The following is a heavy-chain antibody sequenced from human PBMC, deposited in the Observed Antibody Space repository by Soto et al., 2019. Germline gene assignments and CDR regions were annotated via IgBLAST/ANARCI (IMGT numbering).Heavy chain of an antibody. V-gene: IGHV1-18*04. CDR1: SYTFTSYG. CDR3: ARTYYDFWSGYSRGDYYGMDV. J-gene: IGHJ6*02. D-gene: IGHD3-3*01. CDR2: ISAYNGNT. Sequence: ASVKVSCKASSYTFTSYGISWVRQAPGQGLEWMGWISAYNGNTNYAQKLQGRVTMTTDTYTSTAYMELRSLRSDDTAVYYCARTYYDFWSGYSRGDYYGMDVWGQGPTVTVSS.